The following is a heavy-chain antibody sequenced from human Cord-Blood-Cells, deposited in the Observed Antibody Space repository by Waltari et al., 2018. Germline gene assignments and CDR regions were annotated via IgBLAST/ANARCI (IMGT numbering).Heavy chain of an antibody. J-gene: IGHJ6*02. CDR2: INPNSGGT. D-gene: IGHD2-15*01. V-gene: IGHV1-2*06. Sequence: QVQLVQSGAEVKKPGASVKVSCKASGYTFTGYYMHWVRQAPGQGLEWMGRINPNSGGTNYEQKFQGRVTITRDTSISTAYMELSRLRSDDTAVYYCARRVAEDGMDVWGQGTTVTVSS. CDR3: ARRVAEDGMDV. CDR1: GYTFTGYY.